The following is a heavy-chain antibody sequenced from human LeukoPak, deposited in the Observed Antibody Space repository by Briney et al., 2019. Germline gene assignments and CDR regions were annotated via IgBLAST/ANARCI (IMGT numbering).Heavy chain of an antibody. J-gene: IGHJ4*02. CDR3: AGEYCSSTSCYTMGYYFDY. CDR2: ISGSGGST. CDR1: GFTFSSYG. V-gene: IGHV3-23*01. Sequence: GRSLRLSCAASGFTFSSYGMHWVRQAPGKGLEWVSAISGSGGSTYYADSVKGRFTISRDNSKNTLYLQMNSLRAEDTAVYYCAGEYCSSTSCYTMGYYFDYWGQGTLVTVSS. D-gene: IGHD2-2*02.